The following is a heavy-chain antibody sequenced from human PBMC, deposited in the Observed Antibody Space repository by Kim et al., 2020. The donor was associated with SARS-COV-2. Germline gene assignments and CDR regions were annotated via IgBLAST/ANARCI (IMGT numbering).Heavy chain of an antibody. V-gene: IGHV3-21*01. CDR1: GFTFSSYI. CDR2: ISSSSTNI. Sequence: GGSLRLSCAASGFTFSSYIMNWVRQAPGKGLEWVSSISSSSTNIYYTDSVKGRFTISRDNAKNSLYLQMSSLRAEDTAVYYCSRDRSNLGWFDPWGQGTLVTVSS. J-gene: IGHJ5*02. CDR3: SRDRSNLGWFDP.